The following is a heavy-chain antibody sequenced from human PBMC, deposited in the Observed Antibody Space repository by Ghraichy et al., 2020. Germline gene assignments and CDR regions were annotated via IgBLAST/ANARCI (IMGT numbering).Heavy chain of an antibody. J-gene: IGHJ2*01. Sequence: SGPTLVKPTETLTLTCTVSGFSLSNARMGVSWIRQPPGKALEWLAHIFSNDEKSYSTSLKSRLTISKDTSKSQVVLTMTNMDPVDTATYYCARISGSAVYCSSTSCSHWYFDLWGRGTLVTVSS. CDR3: ARISGSAVYCSSTSCSHWYFDL. CDR1: GFSLSNARMG. V-gene: IGHV2-26*01. D-gene: IGHD2-2*01. CDR2: IFSNDEK.